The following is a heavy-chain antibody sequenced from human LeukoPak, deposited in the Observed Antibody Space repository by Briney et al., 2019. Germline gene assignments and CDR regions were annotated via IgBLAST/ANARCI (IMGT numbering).Heavy chain of an antibody. J-gene: IGHJ4*02. CDR3: ARNARDPIEPHGDRDY. CDR2: IYYSGST. V-gene: IGHV4-39*01. D-gene: IGHD4-17*01. Sequence: SETLSLTCTVSGGSISSSSYYWGWIRQPPGKGLEWIGSIYYSGSTYYNPSLKSRVTISVDTSKNQFSLKLSSVTAADTAVYYCARNARDPIEPHGDRDYWGQGTLVTVSS. CDR1: GGSISSSSYY.